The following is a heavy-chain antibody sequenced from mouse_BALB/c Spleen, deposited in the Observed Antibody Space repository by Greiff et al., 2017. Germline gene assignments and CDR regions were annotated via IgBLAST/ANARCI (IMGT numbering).Heavy chain of an antibody. CDR2: IDPENGNT. V-gene: IGHV14-1*02. Sequence: VQLQQSGAELVRPGALVKLSCKASGFNINDYYMHWVKQRPEQGLEWIGWIDPENGNTIYDPKFQGKATITADTSSNTAYLQHSSLTSADTAVYYCARGGNYAKDYWGQGTSVTVSS. CDR3: ARGGNYAKDY. J-gene: IGHJ4*01. CDR1: GFNINDYY.